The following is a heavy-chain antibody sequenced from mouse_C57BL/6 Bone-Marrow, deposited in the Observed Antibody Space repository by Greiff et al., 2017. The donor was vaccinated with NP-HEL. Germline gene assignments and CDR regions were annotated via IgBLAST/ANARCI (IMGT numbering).Heavy chain of an antibody. CDR2: IRSKSNNYAT. CDR1: GFSFNTYA. Sequence: EVKLMESGGGLVQPKGSLKLSCAASGFSFNTYAMNWVRQAPGTGLEWVARIRSKSNNYATYYADSVKDRFTISRDDSESMLYLQMNNLKTEDTAMYYCVRQENYDPAWFAYWGQGTLVTVSA. CDR3: VRQENYDPAWFAY. D-gene: IGHD2-4*01. V-gene: IGHV10-1*01. J-gene: IGHJ3*01.